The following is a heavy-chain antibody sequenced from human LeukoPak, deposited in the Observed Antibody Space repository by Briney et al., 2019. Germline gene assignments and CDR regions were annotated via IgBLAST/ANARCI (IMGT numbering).Heavy chain of an antibody. Sequence: ASVKVSCKASGYTFTSYGISWVRQAPGQGREWMGWISAYNGNTNYAQKLQGRVTMTTDTSTSTAYMELRSLRSDDTAVYYCARVNSDDSSGRRNRYYYYYMDVWGKGTTVTVSS. CDR3: ARVNSDDSSGRRNRYYYYYMDV. D-gene: IGHD3-22*01. CDR1: GYTFTSYG. V-gene: IGHV1-18*01. J-gene: IGHJ6*03. CDR2: ISAYNGNT.